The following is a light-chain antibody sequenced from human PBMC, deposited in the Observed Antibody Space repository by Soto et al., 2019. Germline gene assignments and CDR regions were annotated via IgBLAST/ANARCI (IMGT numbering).Light chain of an antibody. Sequence: QAVVTQEPSLTVSPGGTVTLTCASSTGAVTSGYYAGWLQQKPGQAPRALIYSTNNKHSWTPARFSGSLLGGKAALTLSGVQPEVEAEYYCLLLSGGGVVFGGGTKLTVL. CDR2: STN. CDR1: TGAVTSGYY. V-gene: IGLV7-43*01. J-gene: IGLJ2*01. CDR3: LLLSGGGVV.